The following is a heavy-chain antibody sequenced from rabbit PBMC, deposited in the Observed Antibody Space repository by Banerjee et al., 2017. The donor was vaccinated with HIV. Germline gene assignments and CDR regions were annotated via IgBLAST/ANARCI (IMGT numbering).Heavy chain of an antibody. V-gene: IGHV1S43*01. CDR1: GFSFSSTYW. Sequence: QQQLEESGGGLVKPGGTLTLTCTASGFSFSSTYWICWVRQAPGKGLEWIGCINTGSGSTDYASWVNGRFTISRSTSLNTVDLKMTSLTAADTATYFCGTLEIYYFNLWGPGTLVTVS. J-gene: IGHJ4*01. D-gene: IGHD3-3*01. CDR3: GTLEIYYFNL. CDR2: INTGSGST.